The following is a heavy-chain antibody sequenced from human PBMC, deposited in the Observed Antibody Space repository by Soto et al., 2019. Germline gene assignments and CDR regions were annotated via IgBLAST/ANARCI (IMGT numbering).Heavy chain of an antibody. Sequence: QVQLVQSGAEVKKPGSSVKVSCKASGGTFSSYAISGVRQAPGQGLEWMGGFIPMFNRPHSARKFQGRVTTTADESTSTAYMDVSSLRSEDTAVYYCARGQFHHVSNYYYALDVWGQGTTVTVSS. CDR3: ARGQFHHVSNYYYALDV. CDR1: GGTFSSYA. J-gene: IGHJ6*02. CDR2: FIPMFNRP. V-gene: IGHV1-69*01.